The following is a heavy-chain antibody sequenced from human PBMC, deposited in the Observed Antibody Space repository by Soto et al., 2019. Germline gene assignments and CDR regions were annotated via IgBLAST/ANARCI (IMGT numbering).Heavy chain of an antibody. J-gene: IGHJ3*02. D-gene: IGHD3-22*01. CDR3: ARGREYYDRGAFDI. V-gene: IGHV4-34*01. CDR1: VGSFSDHY. CDR2: INHSGST. Sequence: QVQLQQWGAGLLKPSETLSLTCAVYVGSFSDHYWSWIRQPPGKGLEWIGEINHSGSTNYNPSLKSRLTISVDTSKNQFSLRVNSVTAADTAVYYCARGREYYDRGAFDIWGQGTWVAVSS.